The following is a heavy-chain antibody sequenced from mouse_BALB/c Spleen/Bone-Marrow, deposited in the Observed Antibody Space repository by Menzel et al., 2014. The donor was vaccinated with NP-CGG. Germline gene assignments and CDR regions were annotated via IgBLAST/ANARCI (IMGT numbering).Heavy chain of an antibody. CDR3: AREPHYYAMDY. Sequence: GKLVESGPGLVSPSQSLSIPCTVSGFSLTGYGVNWVRQPPGKGLEWLGVIWGDGSTDYNSALKSRLSISKDNSKSQVFLKMNSLQTDDTARYYCAREPHYYAMDYWGQGTSVTVSS. CDR1: GFSLTGYG. V-gene: IGHV2-6-7*01. J-gene: IGHJ4*01. CDR2: IWGDGST.